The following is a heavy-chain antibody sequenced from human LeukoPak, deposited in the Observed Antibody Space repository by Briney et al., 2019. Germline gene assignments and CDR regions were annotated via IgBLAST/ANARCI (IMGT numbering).Heavy chain of an antibody. Sequence: QPGGSLRLSCAASGFTFSSYAMSWVRQAPGKGLEWVSTVGTGFDTYYTDSVKGRFTISRDNSKNTLSLQMSSLRAEDTATYYCTKNVPGRAIDYWGQGTLVTVSS. CDR2: VGTGFDT. CDR1: GFTFSSYA. D-gene: IGHD2-15*01. J-gene: IGHJ4*02. V-gene: IGHV3-23*01. CDR3: TKNVPGRAIDY.